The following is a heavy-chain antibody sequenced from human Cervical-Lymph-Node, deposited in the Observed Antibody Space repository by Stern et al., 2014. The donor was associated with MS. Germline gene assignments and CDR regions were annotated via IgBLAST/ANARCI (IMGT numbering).Heavy chain of an antibody. V-gene: IGHV3-33*01. J-gene: IGHJ4*02. CDR1: GFTFSNHG. D-gene: IGHD6-25*01. CDR3: ARSSSSGWDY. CDR2: LWYDGRNK. Sequence: VQLVESGGTVVQPGTSLRLSCEGSGFTFSNHGMNWVRRAPGKGLEWVASLWYDGRNKMYEDSVKGRFTISRDNSKNTLYLQMDTLRVEDTAVYYCARSSSSGWDYWGPGTLVTDSS.